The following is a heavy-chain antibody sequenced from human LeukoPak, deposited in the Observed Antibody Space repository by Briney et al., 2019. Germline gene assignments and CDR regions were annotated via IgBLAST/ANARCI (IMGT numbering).Heavy chain of an antibody. V-gene: IGHV3-7*01. D-gene: IGHD6-19*01. CDR2: IKEDGSEK. J-gene: IGHJ4*02. CDR3: SRDSRIAMAGQDS. Sequence: GGSLRLSCAASGFLFSSYWMSWVRQAPGKGLEWVANIKEDGSEKYYVDSVKGRFTISRDNSKNSVYLQMNSLRAEDTAVYYCSRDSRIAMAGQDSWGQGTLVAVSS. CDR1: GFLFSSYW.